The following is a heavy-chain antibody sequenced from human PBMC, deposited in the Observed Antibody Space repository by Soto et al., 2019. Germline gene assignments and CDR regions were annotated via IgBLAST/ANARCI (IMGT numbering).Heavy chain of an antibody. V-gene: IGHV1-46*01. CDR1: GYTFTSYY. CDR2: INPSGGST. Sequence: QVQLVQSGAEVKKPGASVKVSCKASGYTFTSYYMHWVRQAPGQGLAWMGIINPSGGSTSYAQKFQGRVTMTRDTSTSTVYMELSSLRSEDTAVYYCARDPIFGVALYYFDYWGQGTLVTVSS. CDR3: ARDPIFGVALYYFDY. J-gene: IGHJ4*02. D-gene: IGHD3-3*01.